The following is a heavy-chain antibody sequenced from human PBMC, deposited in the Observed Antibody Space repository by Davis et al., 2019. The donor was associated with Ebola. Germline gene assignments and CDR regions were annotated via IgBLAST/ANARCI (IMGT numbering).Heavy chain of an antibody. J-gene: IGHJ6*02. CDR2: INPSGGST. CDR1: GYTFTSYY. Sequence: AASVKVSCKASGYTFTSYYMHWVRQAPGQGLEWMGIINPSGGSTSYAQKFQGRVTMTRDTSTSTVYMELSSLRSEDTAVYYCARSMVVAATLPAGMDVWGLGTTVTVSS. D-gene: IGHD2-15*01. CDR3: ARSMVVAATLPAGMDV. V-gene: IGHV1-46*01.